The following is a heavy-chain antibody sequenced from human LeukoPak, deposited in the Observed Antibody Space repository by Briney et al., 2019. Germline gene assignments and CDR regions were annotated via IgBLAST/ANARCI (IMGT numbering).Heavy chain of an antibody. D-gene: IGHD3-16*01. J-gene: IGHJ4*02. CDR1: GGAISGVY. Sequence: SETLSLTCTVSGGAISGVYWNWIRQPPRKGLEWVGYIHTSGSTSFNASLRSRLTFSIDTSKNQVSLRLSSVTGTDTAVYYCARRRGGWGEGEFDYWGQGTPVTVST. CDR3: ARRRGGWGEGEFDY. V-gene: IGHV4-4*09. CDR2: IHTSGST.